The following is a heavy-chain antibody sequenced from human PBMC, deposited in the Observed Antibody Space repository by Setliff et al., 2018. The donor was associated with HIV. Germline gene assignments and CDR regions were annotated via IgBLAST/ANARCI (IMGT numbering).Heavy chain of an antibody. V-gene: IGHV4-4*07. Sequence: ASETLSLTCTVPAGSLSRSYWSWIRQPAGKGLEWIGRVFSNGDSNYNPSLRSRVTMSLDASKNLFSLKLNSVTAADTAIYYCVRNSGWALGSWGQGILVTVSS. D-gene: IGHD3-16*01. CDR2: VFSNGDS. J-gene: IGHJ4*02. CDR1: AGSLSRSY. CDR3: VRNSGWALGS.